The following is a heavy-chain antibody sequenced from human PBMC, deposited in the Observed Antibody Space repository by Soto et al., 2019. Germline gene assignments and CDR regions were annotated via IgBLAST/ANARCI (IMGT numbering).Heavy chain of an antibody. Sequence: GGSLRLSCAASGFTFSSCAMSWIRQAPGKGLEWVSAISGSGGGTYYVESVKGRFTISRDNSKNTLYLQMNSLRAEDSALYYCAKDHESDYWGQGTLVTVSS. CDR1: GFTFSSCA. CDR3: AKDHESDY. CDR2: ISGSGGGT. V-gene: IGHV3-23*01. J-gene: IGHJ4*02.